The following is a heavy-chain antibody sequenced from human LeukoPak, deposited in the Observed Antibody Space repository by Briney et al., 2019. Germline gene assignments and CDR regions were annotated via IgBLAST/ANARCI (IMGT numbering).Heavy chain of an antibody. CDR2: IKQDGSEK. Sequence: GGALRLSCAAHGFTFSSYWMSWVRQAPGKGLERVANIKQDGSEKYYVDSVKGRFTISRDNAKNSLYLQMNSLRAEDTAVYYCAREGSSSYGMDVWGKGTTVTVSS. V-gene: IGHV3-7*03. CDR1: GFTFSSYW. J-gene: IGHJ6*04. D-gene: IGHD6-6*01. CDR3: AREGSSSYGMDV.